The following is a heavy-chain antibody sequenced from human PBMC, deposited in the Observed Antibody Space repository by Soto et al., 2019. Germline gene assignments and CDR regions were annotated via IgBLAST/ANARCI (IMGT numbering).Heavy chain of an antibody. D-gene: IGHD3-10*01. J-gene: IGHJ4*02. V-gene: IGHV3-23*01. CDR1: GFTLSSYG. Sequence: PGGSLRLSCAASGFTLSSYGMTWVRQAPGKGLEWVSGISGSGDNTYYADSVKGRFTISRDNSKTTLYLQMNSLRVEDTAVYYCAKDPRGPFFWGQGTLVTVSS. CDR3: AKDPRGPFF. CDR2: ISGSGDNT.